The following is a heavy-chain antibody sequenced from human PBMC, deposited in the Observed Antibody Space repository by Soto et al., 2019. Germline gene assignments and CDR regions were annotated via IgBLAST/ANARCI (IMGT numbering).Heavy chain of an antibody. CDR2: FDPEDGET. Sequence: ASVKVSCKVSGYTLTELSMHWVRQAPGKGLEWMGGFDPEDGETIYAQKFQGRVTMTEDTSTDTAYMELSSLRSEDTAVYYCATAAGVDSVYYYGMDVWGQGTTVTVSS. J-gene: IGHJ6*02. CDR3: ATAAGVDSVYYYGMDV. D-gene: IGHD5-12*01. CDR1: GYTLTELS. V-gene: IGHV1-24*01.